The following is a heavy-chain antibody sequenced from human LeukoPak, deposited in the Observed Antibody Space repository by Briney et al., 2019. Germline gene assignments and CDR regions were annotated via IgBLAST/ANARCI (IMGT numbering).Heavy chain of an antibody. D-gene: IGHD4-17*01. J-gene: IGHJ4*02. CDR1: GGTFSSYT. CDR2: IIPILGIA. CDR3: ARDNPTSPNPSHYGDYVPFDY. V-gene: IGHV1-69*04. Sequence: SVKVSCKASGGTFSSYTISWVRQAPGQGLEWMGRIIPILGIANYAQNFQGRVTMTTDTSTSTAYMELRNLRSDDTAMYYCARDNPTSPNPSHYGDYVPFDYWGQRTLVTVSS.